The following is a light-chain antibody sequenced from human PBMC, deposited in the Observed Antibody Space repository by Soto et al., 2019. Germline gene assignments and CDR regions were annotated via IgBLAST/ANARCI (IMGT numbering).Light chain of an antibody. CDR2: GAS. CDR1: QSVSSSY. Sequence: ESVLTQSLVTLSFSPCEIATLSCRASQSVSSSYLAWYQQKPGQAPRLLIYGASTRATGIPAKFSGSGSGTEFTLTISSLQSEDFAVYYCHQYNNWPLTFGGGTKVDIK. CDR3: HQYNNWPLT. V-gene: IGKV3-15*01. J-gene: IGKJ4*01.